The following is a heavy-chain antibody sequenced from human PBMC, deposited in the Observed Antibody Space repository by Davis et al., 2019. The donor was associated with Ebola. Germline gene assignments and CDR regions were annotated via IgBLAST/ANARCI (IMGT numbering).Heavy chain of an antibody. Sequence: MPSETLSLTCAVYGGSFSGYYWSWTRQPPGKGLEWIGEINHTGRTNYNSSLKSRVTISVDTSKNQFSLRLRSVTATDTAVYYGGGASGGNCISTTCYVHDGMDVWGQGTTVTVSS. CDR2: INHTGRT. D-gene: IGHD2-2*01. CDR3: GGASGGNCISTTCYVHDGMDV. CDR1: GGSFSGYY. J-gene: IGHJ6*02. V-gene: IGHV4-34*01.